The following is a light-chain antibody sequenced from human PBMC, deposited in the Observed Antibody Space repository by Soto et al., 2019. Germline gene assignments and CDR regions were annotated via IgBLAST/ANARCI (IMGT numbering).Light chain of an antibody. CDR3: QHYNSYPWT. J-gene: IGKJ1*01. CDR1: QSVSSSY. V-gene: IGKV3-20*01. CDR2: GAS. Sequence: EIVLTQSPGTLSLSPGERATLSCRVSQSVSSSYLAWYQQKPGQAPRLLIYGASSRATGIPDRFSGSGSGTDFTLTISRLEPDDFATYYCQHYNSYPWTFGQGTKVDIK.